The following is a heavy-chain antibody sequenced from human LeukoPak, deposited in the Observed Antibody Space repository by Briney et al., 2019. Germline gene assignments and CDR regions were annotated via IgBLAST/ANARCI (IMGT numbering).Heavy chain of an antibody. CDR3: ARDRINMMVLGHDSGLDF. J-gene: IGHJ4*02. CDR2: VSYDGGHK. Sequence: GGSLRLSCVGSGFSLNEYGIHWVRQPPGKGLEWVAVVSYDGGHKYYADSVKGRFTISRDTSSDTVSLQMNSLRVEDTAVYYCARDRINMMVLGHDSGLDFWGQGTLVTVSS. CDR1: GFSLNEYG. V-gene: IGHV3-30*03. D-gene: IGHD3-22*01.